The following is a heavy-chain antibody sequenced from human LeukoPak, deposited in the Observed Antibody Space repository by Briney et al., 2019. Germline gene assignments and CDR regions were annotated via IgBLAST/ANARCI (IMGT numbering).Heavy chain of an antibody. CDR1: GGSISSYY. CDR3: ARTHLRGYSYGLDY. D-gene: IGHD5-18*01. J-gene: IGHJ4*02. V-gene: IGHV4-59*01. CDR2: IYYSGST. Sequence: SETLSLTCTVSGGSISSYYWSWIRQPPGKGLEWIGYIYYSGSTNYNPSLKSRVTISVDTSKNQFSLKLSSVTAADTAVYYCARTHLRGYSYGLDYWGQGTLVTVSS.